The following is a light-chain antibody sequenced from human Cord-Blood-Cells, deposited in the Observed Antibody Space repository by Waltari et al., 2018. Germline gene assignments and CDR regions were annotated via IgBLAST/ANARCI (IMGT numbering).Light chain of an antibody. V-gene: IGKV1-39*01. Sequence: DIQMTQSPSSLSASVGDRVTITCRASQSISSYLNWYKQKPGKAPKLLIYAASSLQSGGPSRFSGIGSVTDFTLTISSLQPEDFATYYCQQSYSTPRTFGPGTKVDIK. CDR2: AAS. J-gene: IGKJ3*01. CDR1: QSISSY. CDR3: QQSYSTPRT.